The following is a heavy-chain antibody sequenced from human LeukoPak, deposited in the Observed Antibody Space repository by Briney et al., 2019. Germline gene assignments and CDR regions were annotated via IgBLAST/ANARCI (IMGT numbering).Heavy chain of an antibody. CDR3: ARGRGGDINWFDP. CDR2: IYCGGST. CDR1: GFTFGNYD. V-gene: IGHV4-39*01. J-gene: IGHJ5*02. Sequence: LRLSCAASGFTFGNYDMHWIRQPPGKGLEWVGNIYCGGSTYYNPSLKSRVTISADKPKNQFSLKLSSVTAANTAVYYCARGRGGDINWFDPGGQGTLVTVSS. D-gene: IGHD2-21*02.